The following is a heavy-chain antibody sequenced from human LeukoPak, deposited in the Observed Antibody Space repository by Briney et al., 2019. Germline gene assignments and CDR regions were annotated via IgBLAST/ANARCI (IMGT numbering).Heavy chain of an antibody. V-gene: IGHV4-4*07. CDR3: ARTLGYSSGWGYYYYMDV. CDR2: IYTSGST. D-gene: IGHD6-19*01. Sequence: SETLSLTCTVSGGSISSYYWSWTRQPAGKGLEWIGRIYTSGSTNYNPSLKSRVTMSVDTSKNQFSLKLSSVTAADTAVYYCARTLGYSSGWGYYYYMDVWGKGTTVTVSS. J-gene: IGHJ6*03. CDR1: GGSISSYY.